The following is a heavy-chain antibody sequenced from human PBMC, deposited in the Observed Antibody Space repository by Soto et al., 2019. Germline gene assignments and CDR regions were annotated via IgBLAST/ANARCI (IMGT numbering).Heavy chain of an antibody. CDR2: IYHSGST. Sequence: PSETLSLTCAVSGGSISSGGYSWSWIRQPPGKGLEWIGYIYHSGSTYYNPSLKSRVTISVDRSKNQFSLKASDTAMYYCARHISNFRYYYYAMDVWGQGTTVTVSS. D-gene: IGHD6-13*01. CDR3: ARHISNFRYYYYAMDV. V-gene: IGHV4-30-2*01. CDR1: GGSISSGGYS. J-gene: IGHJ6*02.